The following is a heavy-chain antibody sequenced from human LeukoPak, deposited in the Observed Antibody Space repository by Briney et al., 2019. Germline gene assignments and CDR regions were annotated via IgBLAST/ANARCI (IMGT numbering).Heavy chain of an antibody. D-gene: IGHD6-13*01. J-gene: IGHJ4*02. CDR3: ARVKQQLHDY. CDR2: ITGDSTYI. CDR1: GVTFSSYA. V-gene: IGHV3-21*04. Sequence: PGGSLRLSCAASGVTFSSYAMSWIRQAPGKGLEWVATITGDSTYISHADSVKGRFTISRDNAKNSVYLQMNSLRAEDTAVYYCARVKQQLHDYWGQGTLVTVSS.